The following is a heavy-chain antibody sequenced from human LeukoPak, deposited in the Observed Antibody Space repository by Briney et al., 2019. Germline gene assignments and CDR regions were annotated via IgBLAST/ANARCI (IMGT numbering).Heavy chain of an antibody. CDR2: IYYRGNT. J-gene: IGHJ4*02. CDR3: ARPTTGPVTQGYDS. Sequence: SETLSLTCTVSGGSISISPYYWAWIRQPPGRGLEWIGSIYYRGNTYHNPSLKSRVTISVDPSKNQFSLSVISVTAADTAVYFCARPTTGPVTQGYDSWGQGILVTVAS. CDR1: GGSISISPYY. D-gene: IGHD4-23*01. V-gene: IGHV4-39*01.